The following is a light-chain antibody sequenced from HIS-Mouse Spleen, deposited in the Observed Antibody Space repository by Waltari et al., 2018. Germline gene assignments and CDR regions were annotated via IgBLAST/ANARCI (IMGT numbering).Light chain of an antibody. CDR3: QTWGTGILVV. V-gene: IGLV4-69*01. Sequence: QLVLTQSPSASASLGASVKLTCTLSSGHSSYAIAWHQQQPEKGPRYLMKLNSAGSHSKGDGLPDRFSGSSSGAERYLTISSLQSDDEADYYCQTWGTGILVVFGGGTKLTVL. J-gene: IGLJ2*01. CDR2: LNSAGSH. CDR1: SGHSSYA.